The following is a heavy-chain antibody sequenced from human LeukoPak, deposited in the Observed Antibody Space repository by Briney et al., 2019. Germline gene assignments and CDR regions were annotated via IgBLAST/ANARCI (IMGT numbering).Heavy chain of an antibody. J-gene: IGHJ4*02. CDR3: ARDLTTVTSFDF. Sequence: GGSLRLSCAASGFIFSDYYMSWIRQAPGKGLEWISYISSSDNTIFYADSVKGRFTISRENAKNSLYLQMNSLRAEDTAFYYCARDLTTVTSFDFGGQGTLVTVSS. D-gene: IGHD4-17*01. CDR2: ISSSDNTI. CDR1: GFIFSDYY. V-gene: IGHV3-11*01.